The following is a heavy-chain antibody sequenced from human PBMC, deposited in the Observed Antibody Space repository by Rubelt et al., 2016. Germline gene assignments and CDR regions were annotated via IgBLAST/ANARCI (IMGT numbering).Heavy chain of an antibody. Sequence: QVQLQQWGAGLLKPSETLSLTCAVYGGSFSGYYWGWIRQPPGKGLEWIGSIYYSGSTYYNPSLKSRVTISVDTSKNQFSPKLSSVTAADTAVYYCARHDYADVDMRAGPHDYWGQGTLVTVSS. CDR3: ARHDYADVDMRAGPHDY. J-gene: IGHJ4*02. D-gene: IGHD4-17*01. CDR2: IYYSGST. V-gene: IGHV4-34*01. CDR1: GGSFSGYY.